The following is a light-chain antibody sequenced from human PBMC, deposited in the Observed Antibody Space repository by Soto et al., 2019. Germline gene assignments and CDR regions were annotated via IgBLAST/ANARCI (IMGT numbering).Light chain of an antibody. CDR2: GAS. Sequence: EIVLTQSPGTLSLSPGERATLSCRASQSVSSSYLAWYQQKPGQAPRLLIYGASAGATGIPDRFSGSGSGTDLHLSISSLEREDFAVFYCQQYGSSPLYTFGQGTRLEIK. J-gene: IGKJ2*01. V-gene: IGKV3-20*01. CDR1: QSVSSSY. CDR3: QQYGSSPLYT.